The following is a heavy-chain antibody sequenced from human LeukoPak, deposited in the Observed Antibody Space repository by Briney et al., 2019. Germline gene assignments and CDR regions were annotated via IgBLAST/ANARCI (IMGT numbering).Heavy chain of an antibody. CDR2: ISSSGSTI. Sequence: GGSLRLSCAASGFTFSDYYMSWIRQAPGKGLEWVSYISSSGSTIYYADSVKGRFTISRDNAKNSLYLQMNSLRAGDTAVYYCARDSFRGSYSDYWGQGTLVTVSS. J-gene: IGHJ4*02. D-gene: IGHD1-26*01. V-gene: IGHV3-11*04. CDR3: ARDSFRGSYSDY. CDR1: GFTFSDYY.